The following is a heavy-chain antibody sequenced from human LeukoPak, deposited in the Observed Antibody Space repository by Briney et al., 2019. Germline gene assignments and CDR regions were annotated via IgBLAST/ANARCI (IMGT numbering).Heavy chain of an antibody. J-gene: IGHJ4*02. D-gene: IGHD3-10*01. V-gene: IGHV4-34*01. Sequence: SETLSLICAVYGGSFSGYYWSWIRQPPGKGLEWIGEINHSGSTNYNPSLKSRVTISVDTSKNQFSPKLSSVTAADTAVYYCARGGEEGLDYWGQGTLVTVSS. CDR3: ARGGEEGLDY. CDR2: INHSGST. CDR1: GGSFSGYY.